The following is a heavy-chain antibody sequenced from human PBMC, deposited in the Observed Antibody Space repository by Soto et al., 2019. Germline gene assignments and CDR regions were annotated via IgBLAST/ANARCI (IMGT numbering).Heavy chain of an antibody. Sequence: GGSLSLSCAASCFTFSNAWMNWVRRAPGKGLEGVGRNKSRTDDRTGDDAAPVKGRFTISRDEAKNRLYVQMNGLKAADTAVYYCTTANVLRFLEWSDAYYYGMDVWRQGTTVTVSS. D-gene: IGHD3-3*01. CDR3: TTANVLRFLEWSDAYYYGMDV. CDR1: CFTFSNAW. V-gene: IGHV3-15*07. CDR2: NKSRTDDRTG. J-gene: IGHJ6*02.